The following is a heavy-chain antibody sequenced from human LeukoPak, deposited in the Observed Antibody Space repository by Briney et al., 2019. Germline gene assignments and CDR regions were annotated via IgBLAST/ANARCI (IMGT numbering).Heavy chain of an antibody. CDR1: GGSISSYY. D-gene: IGHD6-19*01. V-gene: IGHV4-59*01. J-gene: IGHJ4*02. CDR2: IYYSGST. Sequence: SETLSFTCTVSGGSISSYYWSWIRQPPGKGLEWIGYIYYSGSTNYNPSLKSRVTISVDTSKNQFSLKLSSVTAADTAVYYCARDRAGFDYWGQGTLVTVSS. CDR3: ARDRAGFDY.